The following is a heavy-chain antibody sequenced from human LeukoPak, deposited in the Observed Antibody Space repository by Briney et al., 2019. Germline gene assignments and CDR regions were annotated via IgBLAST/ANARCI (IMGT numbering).Heavy chain of an antibody. J-gene: IGHJ4*02. CDR2: IYHSGST. V-gene: IGHV4-30-2*01. CDR3: ARRSFARYDFWSGYYFH. CDR1: GGSISSGGYS. D-gene: IGHD3-3*01. Sequence: SETLSLTCAVSGGSISSGGYSWSWIRQPPGKGLEWIGYIYHSGSTYYNPSLKSRVTISVDRSKNQFSLKLSSVTAADTAVYYCARRSFARYDFWSGYYFHWGQGTLVTVSS.